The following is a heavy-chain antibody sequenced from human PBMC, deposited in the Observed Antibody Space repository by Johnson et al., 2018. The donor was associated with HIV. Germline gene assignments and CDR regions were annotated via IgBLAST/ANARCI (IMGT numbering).Heavy chain of an antibody. D-gene: IGHD3-22*01. Sequence: VQLVESGGGLVQPGGSLRLSCAASGFTFSHYWMHWVRQAPGKGLVWVSRIYSDGSSTSYADFVKGRFTISRDNAKNTLYLQMNSLRVEDTAVYYCAKETRDSRSAFDIWGQGTMVTVSS. CDR3: AKETRDSRSAFDI. J-gene: IGHJ3*02. CDR2: IYSDGSST. V-gene: IGHV3-74*01. CDR1: GFTFSHYW.